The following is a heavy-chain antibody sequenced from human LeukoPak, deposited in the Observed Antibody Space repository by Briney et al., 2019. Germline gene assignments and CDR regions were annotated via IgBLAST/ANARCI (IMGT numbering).Heavy chain of an antibody. CDR1: GGSSRNDI. J-gene: IGHJ2*01. CDR2: VYMNGIA. Sequence: SETLSLTCSVSGGSSRNDIWNWIRQPAGKGLEWIGRVYMNGIANYNPSLKSRVTMSLDTSNNQFSLNLYSVTAADTAVYYCARNRDWYWFFDLWGRGTLVTASS. CDR3: ARNRDWYWFFDL. D-gene: IGHD1-14*01. V-gene: IGHV4-4*07.